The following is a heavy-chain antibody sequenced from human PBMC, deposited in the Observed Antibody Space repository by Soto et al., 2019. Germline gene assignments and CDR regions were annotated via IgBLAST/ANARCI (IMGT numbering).Heavy chain of an antibody. CDR2: ISSGSTYI. CDR1: GFTFSSYS. J-gene: IGHJ4*02. D-gene: IGHD6-13*01. V-gene: IGHV3-21*01. CDR3: GRGGGPGLYRSSWSPQY. Sequence: EVQLVESGGGLVKPGGSLRLSCAASGFTFSSYSMNWVRQAPGKGLEWVSSISSGSTYIYYADSVRGRFTISRDNAKNFLYRHMNNGRAEDPVFYFCGRGGGPGLYRSSWSPQYGGQGPLVTVSS.